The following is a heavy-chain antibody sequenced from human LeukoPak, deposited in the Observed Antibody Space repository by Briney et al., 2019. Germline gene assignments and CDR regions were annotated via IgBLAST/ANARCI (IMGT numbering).Heavy chain of an antibody. CDR3: ARGPWFRSLVGYCADGVCYPGY. J-gene: IGHJ4*02. D-gene: IGHD2-8*01. CDR1: EYTFITYD. Sequence: ASVKVSCKASEYTFITYDIIWVRQAAGQGLECMGWLNPQSGNTGYTESFQGRVTLAMDSSISTAYMELRSLRFEDTAVYYCARGPWFRSLVGYCADGVCYPGYWGQGTLVTVSS. CDR2: LNPQSGNT. V-gene: IGHV1-8*01.